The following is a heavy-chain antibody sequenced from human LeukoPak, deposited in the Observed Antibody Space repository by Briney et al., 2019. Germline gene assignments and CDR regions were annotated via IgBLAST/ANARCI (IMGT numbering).Heavy chain of an antibody. D-gene: IGHD5-12*01. V-gene: IGHV3-23*01. CDR1: GFTFRTYG. CDR3: ARGSGGYSGWFDP. J-gene: IGHJ5*02. CDR2: ISGNSTTT. Sequence: GGSLRLFCAASGFTFRTYGMSWVRQAPGKGLEYVSVISGNSTTTHYGDSVKGRFTISRDNSKNTLYLQMNSLRAEDTAVYYCARGSGGYSGWFDPWGQRTLVTVSS.